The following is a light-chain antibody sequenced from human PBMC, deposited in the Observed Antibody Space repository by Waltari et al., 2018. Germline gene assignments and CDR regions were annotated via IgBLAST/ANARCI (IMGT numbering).Light chain of an antibody. CDR1: QSVLYSSNNKNY. CDR2: WAS. Sequence: DIVMTQSPDSLAVSLGDRATINCKSSQSVLYSSNNKNYLAWYQQKAGQPPKLLIYWASTRESGVPDRFSGSGSGTDFTLTISSLQAADVAIYYCQQYYSTPRGTFGQGTKVEIK. V-gene: IGKV4-1*01. CDR3: QQYYSTPRGT. J-gene: IGKJ1*01.